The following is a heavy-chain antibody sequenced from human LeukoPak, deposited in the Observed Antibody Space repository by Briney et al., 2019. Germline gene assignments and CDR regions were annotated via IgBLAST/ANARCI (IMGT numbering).Heavy chain of an antibody. CDR3: ARRLRPPRVRRSFQH. CDR2: INNSGTT. V-gene: IGHV4-34*01. J-gene: IGHJ1*01. Sequence: SETLSLTCVLDGGSPSGYYSSWIRPPPGEGREWIGEINNSGTTNYNPSLKGRVTISVHTSNNQLSLKLSSVTAADTAVYYCARRLRPPRVRRSFQHCGQGTLGTVSS. CDR1: GGSPSGYY. D-gene: IGHD5/OR15-5a*01.